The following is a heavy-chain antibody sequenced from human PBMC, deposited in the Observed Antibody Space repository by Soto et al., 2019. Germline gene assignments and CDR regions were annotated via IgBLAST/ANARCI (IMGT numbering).Heavy chain of an antibody. V-gene: IGHV3-49*03. J-gene: IGHJ6*02. CDR2: IRSKAYGGTT. CDR3: TNPTLEPGQYYYYYGMDV. Sequence: GGSLRLCCTASGFTFGDYSMSWFRQALGKVLVCVVVIRSKAYGGTTEYAASVKDRFTISRDDSKSISYLQMNSLKTEETAVYYCTNPTLEPGQYYYYYGMDVWGQGTTVTVYS. CDR1: GFTFGDYS.